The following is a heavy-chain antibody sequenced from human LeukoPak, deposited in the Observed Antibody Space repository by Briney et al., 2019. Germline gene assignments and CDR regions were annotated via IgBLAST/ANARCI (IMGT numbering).Heavy chain of an antibody. CDR1: GYTFTSYD. CDR3: AGSDYYGSGSYYLDAFDI. V-gene: IGHV1-8*01. D-gene: IGHD3-10*01. J-gene: IGHJ3*02. Sequence: GASVKVSCKASGYTFTSYDINWVRQATGQGLEWMGWMNPNSGNTGYAQKFQGRVTMTRNTSISTAYMELSSLRSEDTAVYYCAGSDYYGSGSYYLDAFDIWGQGTMVTVSS. CDR2: MNPNSGNT.